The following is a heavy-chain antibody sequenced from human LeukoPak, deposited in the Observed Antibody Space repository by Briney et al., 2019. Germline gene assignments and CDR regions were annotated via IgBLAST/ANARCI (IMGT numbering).Heavy chain of an antibody. CDR2: IKLNSGGK. J-gene: IGHJ4*02. Sequence: ASVKLSCKTSGGTFSSYAIGWVRQAPVQGLEWVGWIKLNSGGKKYAEMFQCRVTMTRERSISTAYMEVSRLRSDGTAVDYCAKAVAGTYFAYWGEGTLVTVSS. V-gene: IGHV1-2*02. CDR3: AKAVAGTYFAY. D-gene: IGHD6-19*01. CDR1: GGTFSSYA.